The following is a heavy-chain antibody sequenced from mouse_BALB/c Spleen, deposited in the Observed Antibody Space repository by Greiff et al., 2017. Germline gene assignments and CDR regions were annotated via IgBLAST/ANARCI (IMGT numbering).Heavy chain of an antibody. Sequence: EVMLVESGGGLVQPGGSLKLSCAASGFTFSSYGMSWVRQTPDKRLELVATINSNGGSTYYPDSVKGRFTISRDNAKNTLYLQMSSLKSEDTAMYYCARSYYDYDVFDYWGQGTTLTVSS. D-gene: IGHD2-4*01. J-gene: IGHJ2*01. CDR1: GFTFSSYG. V-gene: IGHV5-6-3*01. CDR3: ARSYYDYDVFDY. CDR2: INSNGGST.